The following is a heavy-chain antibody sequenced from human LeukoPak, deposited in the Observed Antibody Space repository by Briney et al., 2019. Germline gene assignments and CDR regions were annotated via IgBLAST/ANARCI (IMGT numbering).Heavy chain of an antibody. D-gene: IGHD3-3*01. CDR3: ARGDTIFGVVSPGSWFDP. Sequence: SETLSLTCTVSGGSISSSSYYWGWIRQPPGKGLEWIGSIYYSGSTYYNPSLKSRVTISVDTSKNQFSPKLSSVTAADTAVYYCARGDTIFGVVSPGSWFDPWGQGTLVTVSS. CDR1: GGSISSSSYY. V-gene: IGHV4-39*07. J-gene: IGHJ5*02. CDR2: IYYSGST.